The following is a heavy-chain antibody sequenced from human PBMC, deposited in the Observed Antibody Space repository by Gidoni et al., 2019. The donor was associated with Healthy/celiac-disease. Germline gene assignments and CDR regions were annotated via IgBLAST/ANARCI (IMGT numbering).Heavy chain of an antibody. J-gene: IGHJ6*02. CDR3: ARVRRDSSSSVTAPWDYYYYGMDV. V-gene: IGHV3-30*03. CDR1: GFTFSSYG. CDR2: ISYDGSNK. Sequence: QVQLVESGGGVVQPGRSLRLSCAASGFTFSSYGMHWVRQAPGKGLEWVAVISYDGSNKYYADSVKGRFTISRDNSKNTLYLQMNSLRAEDTAVYYCARVRRDSSSSVTAPWDYYYYGMDVWGQGTTVTVSS. D-gene: IGHD6-13*01.